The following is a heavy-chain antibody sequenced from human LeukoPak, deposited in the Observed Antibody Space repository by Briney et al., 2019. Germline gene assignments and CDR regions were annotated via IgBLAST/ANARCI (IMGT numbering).Heavy chain of an antibody. V-gene: IGHV4-34*01. D-gene: IGHD3-22*01. CDR2: INHSGST. J-gene: IGHJ4*02. Sequence: LSLTCAVYGGSFSGYYWSWIRQPPGKGLEWIGEINHSGSTNYNPSLKSRVTISVDTSKNQFSLKLSSVTAADTAVYYCARGRTYYYDSSGYDYWGQGTLVTVSS. CDR3: ARGRTYYYDSSGYDY. CDR1: GGSFSGYY.